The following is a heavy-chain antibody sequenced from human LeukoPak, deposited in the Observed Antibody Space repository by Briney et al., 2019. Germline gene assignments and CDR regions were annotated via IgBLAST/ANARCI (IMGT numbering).Heavy chain of an antibody. CDR2: INHRRST. V-gene: IGHV4-34*01. CDR1: GGSFSGYY. CDR3: ARTTTVRGTYYMDV. D-gene: IGHD3-10*01. J-gene: IGHJ6*03. Sequence: SETLSLTCAVYGGSFSGYYWSWIRQPPGKGLEWIGEINHRRSTKYSPSLKSRVTISVDTSKNQFSLRLSSVTAADTAVYYCARTTTVRGTYYMDVWGKGTTVTISS.